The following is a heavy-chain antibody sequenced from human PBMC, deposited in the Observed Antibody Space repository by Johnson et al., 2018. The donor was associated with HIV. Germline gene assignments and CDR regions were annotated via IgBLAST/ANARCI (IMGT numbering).Heavy chain of an antibody. J-gene: IGHJ3*02. CDR3: ARRDYNWNSAFDI. Sequence: QVQLVESGGGLVKPGGSLRLSCAASGFIFSDYYMTWIRQAPGKGLAWVSYISSSGSTIYYADSVKGRFTISRDNAKNSLYLQMNSLRAEDTAVYYCARRDYNWNSAFDIWGQGTMVTVSS. CDR2: ISSSGSTI. D-gene: IGHD1-7*01. CDR1: GFIFSDYY. V-gene: IGHV3-11*04.